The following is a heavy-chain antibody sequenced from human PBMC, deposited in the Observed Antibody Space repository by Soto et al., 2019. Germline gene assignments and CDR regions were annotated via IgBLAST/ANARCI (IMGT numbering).Heavy chain of an antibody. Sequence: QVQLVPSGAEVKKPGSSVKVSCKSSGGTFSSYAISGVRQAPGQGLEWRGGIIPISGTANYAQKFQGRVKITADETTSTAYMELSSLRSEDTAVYYCARSQGSSTSLEIYYYYYYGMDVVGQGTTVTVSS. J-gene: IGHJ6*02. CDR2: IIPISGTA. CDR1: GGTFSSYA. V-gene: IGHV1-69*01. CDR3: ARSQGSSTSLEIYYYYYYGMDV. D-gene: IGHD2-2*01.